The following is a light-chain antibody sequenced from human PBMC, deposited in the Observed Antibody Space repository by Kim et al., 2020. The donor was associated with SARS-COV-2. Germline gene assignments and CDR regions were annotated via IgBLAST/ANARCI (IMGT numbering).Light chain of an antibody. J-gene: IGLJ3*02. CDR1: FSNIGSNT. CDR3: AAWDDSLNGPV. V-gene: IGLV1-44*01. CDR2: SNN. Sequence: ELTQPPSASGTPGQRVTISCSGAFSNIGSNTVNWYRQLPGTAPKLLMYSNNERPSGVPDRFSGSKSGTSASLAISGLQSEDEADYYCAAWDDSLNGPVFGGGTKLTVL.